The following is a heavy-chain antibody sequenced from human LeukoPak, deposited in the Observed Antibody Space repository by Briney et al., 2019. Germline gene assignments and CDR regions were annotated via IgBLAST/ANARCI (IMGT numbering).Heavy chain of an antibody. Sequence: GSSVKVSCKASGGTFSSYAISWVRQAPGQGLEWMGRIIPIFGTANYAQKFQGRVTITTDESTSTAYMELSSLRSEDTAVYYCARESSGWYWGGFDIWGQGTMVTVSS. CDR2: IIPIFGTA. CDR3: ARESSGWYWGGFDI. J-gene: IGHJ3*02. D-gene: IGHD6-19*01. CDR1: GGTFSSYA. V-gene: IGHV1-69*05.